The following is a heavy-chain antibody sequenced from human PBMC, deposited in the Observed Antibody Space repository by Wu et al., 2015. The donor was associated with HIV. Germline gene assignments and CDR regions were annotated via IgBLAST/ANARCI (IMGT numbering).Heavy chain of an antibody. CDR1: KYTFTDYH. CDR3: ARVLLTLTTPGLRHNVVPAP. Sequence: QVQLVQSGAEVKKPGASVKVSCKASKYTFTDYHMHWVRQAPGQGLEWMGWINLNTGDTNYAQKFQGRVTMTRDTSITTAYMELTRLRSDDTATYYCARVLLTLTTPGLRHNVVPAPWGQGTLVHRLL. V-gene: IGHV1-2*02. CDR2: INLNTGDT. J-gene: IGHJ5*02. D-gene: IGHD4-11*01.